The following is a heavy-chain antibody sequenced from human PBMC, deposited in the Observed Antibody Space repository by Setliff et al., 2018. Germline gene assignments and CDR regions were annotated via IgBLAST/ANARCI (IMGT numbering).Heavy chain of an antibody. Sequence: SETLSLTCTVSGASISSSRDYWGWIRQPPGKGLEWIGSIYYSGSTYYNPSLKSRVTISVDTSKNQFSLKLSSVTAADTAVYYCARAGGYYGSGSYYNDGWFDPWGQGTLVTVSS. V-gene: IGHV4-39*01. D-gene: IGHD3-10*01. CDR3: ARAGGYYGSGSYYNDGWFDP. J-gene: IGHJ5*02. CDR2: IYYSGST. CDR1: GASISSSRDY.